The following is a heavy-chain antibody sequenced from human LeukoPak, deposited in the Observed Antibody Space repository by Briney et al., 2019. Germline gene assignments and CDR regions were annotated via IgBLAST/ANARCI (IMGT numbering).Heavy chain of an antibody. CDR2: INSDGSST. Sequence: PGGSLRLSCAASGFTFSSYWMHWVRQAPGKGLVWVSRINSDGSSTRYADSVKGRFTISRDSAKNTLYLQMNSLRAEDTAVYYCVRGVGGDSRFDPWGQGTLVTVSS. D-gene: IGHD1-26*01. J-gene: IGHJ5*02. V-gene: IGHV3-74*01. CDR1: GFTFSSYW. CDR3: VRGVGGDSRFDP.